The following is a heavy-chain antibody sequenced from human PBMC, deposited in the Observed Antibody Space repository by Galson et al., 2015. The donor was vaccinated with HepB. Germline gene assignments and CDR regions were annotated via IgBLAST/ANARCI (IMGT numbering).Heavy chain of an antibody. J-gene: IGHJ4*02. CDR3: ARGFAPDY. V-gene: IGHV3-7*01. Sequence: SLRLSCAASGFTFSSYWMTWVRQTPGKGLECVANIKQDGSEKSYVDSVKGRFTISRDNAKNSLYLQMNSQRVEDTALYYCARGFAPDYWGQGTLVTVSS. CDR2: IKQDGSEK. CDR1: GFTFSSYW. D-gene: IGHD3-10*01.